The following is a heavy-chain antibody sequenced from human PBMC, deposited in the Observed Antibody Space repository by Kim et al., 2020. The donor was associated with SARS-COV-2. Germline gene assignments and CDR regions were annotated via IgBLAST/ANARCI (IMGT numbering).Heavy chain of an antibody. D-gene: IGHD3-10*01. CDR3: AKDRSMVRGVLFDY. V-gene: IGHV3-23*01. J-gene: IGHJ4*02. Sequence: ADSVKGRFTISRDNSKNTLYLQMNSLRAEDTAVYYCAKDRSMVRGVLFDYWGQGTLVTVSS.